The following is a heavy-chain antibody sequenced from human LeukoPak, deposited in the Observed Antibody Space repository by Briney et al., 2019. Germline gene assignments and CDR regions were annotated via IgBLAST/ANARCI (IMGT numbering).Heavy chain of an antibody. CDR2: IKQDGSEK. V-gene: IGHV3-7*01. Sequence: GGSPRLSCAASGFIFSSYWMSWVRQAPGKGLEWVANIKQDGSEKYYVDSVKGRFTISRDNAKNSLYLQMNSLRAEDTAVYYCARDARKDDYWGQGTLVTVSS. CDR3: ARDARKDDY. CDR1: GFIFSSYW. J-gene: IGHJ4*02.